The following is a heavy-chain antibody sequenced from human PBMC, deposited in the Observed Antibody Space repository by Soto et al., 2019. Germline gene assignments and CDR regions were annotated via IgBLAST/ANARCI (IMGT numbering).Heavy chain of an antibody. CDR2: IYYSGST. Sequence: SDTLSLTCTVSGGSVSSGSYYWSWIRQPPGKGLEWIGYIYYSGSTNYNPSLKSRVTISVDTSKNQFSLKLSSVTAADTAVYYCARDYYGSGSFSYWGQGTLVTVSS. J-gene: IGHJ4*02. V-gene: IGHV4-61*01. CDR1: GGSVSSGSYY. CDR3: ARDYYGSGSFSY. D-gene: IGHD3-10*01.